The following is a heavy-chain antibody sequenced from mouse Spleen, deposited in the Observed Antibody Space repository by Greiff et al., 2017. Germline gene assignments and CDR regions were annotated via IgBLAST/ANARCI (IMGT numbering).Heavy chain of an antibody. J-gene: IGHJ2*01. Sequence: VQLQQSGAELVKPGASVKLSCKASGYTFTEYTIHWVKQRSGQVLEWMGWFYPGSGSIKYNEKFKAKATLTADKSSSTVYMERSRLTCEDSAGYFWARHEEDGYDDWGQGTTLTISS. CDR2: FYPGSGSI. CDR1: GYTFTEYT. V-gene: IGHV1-62-2*01. CDR3: ARHEEDGYDD. D-gene: IGHD1-2*01.